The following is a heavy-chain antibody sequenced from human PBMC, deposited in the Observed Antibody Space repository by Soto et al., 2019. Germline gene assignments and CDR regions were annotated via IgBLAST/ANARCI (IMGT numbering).Heavy chain of an antibody. J-gene: IGHJ6*02. CDR3: ARMDGDYNYYGLDV. V-gene: IGHV2-26*01. CDR1: GFSLTNGRMG. D-gene: IGHD4-17*01. CDR2: FFSDAER. Sequence: QVTLKESGPVLVKPTETLTLTCSVSGFSLTNGRMGVSWIRQPPGKALEWLAHFFSDAERSYSTSMQSRLNMYKDASGSQVVRTMTNMAPADTATYFCARMDGDYNYYGLDVWGHGSAVTVSS.